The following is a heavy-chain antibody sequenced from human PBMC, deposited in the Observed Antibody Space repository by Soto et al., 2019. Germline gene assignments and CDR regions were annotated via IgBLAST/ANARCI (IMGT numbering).Heavy chain of an antibody. D-gene: IGHD2-21*02. CDR1: GFTFKTYD. CDR3: ARGRSNDFSSSPPRRFDP. V-gene: IGHV3-13*01. CDR2: IGTLRDT. J-gene: IGHJ5*02. Sequence: GGSLRLSCVASGFTFKTYDMYWVRQVPGHGLEWVAGIGTLRDTFYSAAVAGRFIVSRENGRNTLYLQMNGLRVGDSGIYFCARGRSNDFSSSPPRRFDPWGRGPLVTVYS.